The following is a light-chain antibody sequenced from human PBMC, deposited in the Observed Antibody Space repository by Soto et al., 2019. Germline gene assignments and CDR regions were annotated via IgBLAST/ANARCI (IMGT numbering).Light chain of an antibody. CDR1: QSISSY. Sequence: DIQMTQSPSSLSASVGDRVTITCRASQSISSYLNWYQQKPGKAPKLLIYAASSLQSGVPSRFSGSGSGTEFTLTISSLQSEDFAVYYCQQYIRWPLTFGGGTKVDI. CDR3: QQYIRWPLT. J-gene: IGKJ4*01. CDR2: AAS. V-gene: IGKV1-39*01.